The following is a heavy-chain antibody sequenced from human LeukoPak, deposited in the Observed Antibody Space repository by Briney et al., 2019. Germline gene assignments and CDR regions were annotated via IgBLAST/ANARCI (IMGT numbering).Heavy chain of an antibody. CDR1: GFTFSSYS. Sequence: GGSLRLSCAASGFTFSSYSMNWVRQAPGKGLEWVSSISSSSSYIYYADSVKGRLTISRDNAKNSLYLQMNSLRAEDTAVYYCARGERYYYGSGSYSDYWGQGTLVTVSS. V-gene: IGHV3-21*01. CDR3: ARGERYYYGSGSYSDY. CDR2: ISSSSSYI. J-gene: IGHJ4*02. D-gene: IGHD3-10*01.